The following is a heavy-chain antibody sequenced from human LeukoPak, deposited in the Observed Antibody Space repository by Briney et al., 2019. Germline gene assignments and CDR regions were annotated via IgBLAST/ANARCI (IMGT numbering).Heavy chain of an antibody. Sequence: ASVTVSCKASGYTFTAYYIHWVRQAPGQGLEWMGWIHPNIGGTKYAQNFQGRVTTTRDTSISTAYMELRSLTSDDTAVYYCAASRFDPKAFDLWGQGTMVSVSS. D-gene: IGHD3-16*01. V-gene: IGHV1-2*02. J-gene: IGHJ3*01. CDR3: AASRFDPKAFDL. CDR2: IHPNIGGT. CDR1: GYTFTAYY.